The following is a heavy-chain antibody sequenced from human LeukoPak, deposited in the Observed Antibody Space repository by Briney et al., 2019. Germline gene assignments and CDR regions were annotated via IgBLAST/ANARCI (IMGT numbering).Heavy chain of an antibody. CDR3: VKEREYSSSVWYFDY. V-gene: IGHV3-30*18. CDR1: GFTFNNYA. D-gene: IGHD6-13*01. Sequence: GRSLRLSCGASGFTFNNYAMHWVRQAPGKGLEWVALISYDGSNKNYADSVKGRFTISRDDSKNTLYLQMNSLRVEDTSVYYCVKEREYSSSVWYFDYWGQGTLVTVSS. CDR2: ISYDGSNK. J-gene: IGHJ4*02.